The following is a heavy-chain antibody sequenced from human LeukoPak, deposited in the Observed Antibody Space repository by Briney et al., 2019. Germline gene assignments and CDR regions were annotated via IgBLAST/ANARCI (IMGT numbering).Heavy chain of an antibody. CDR3: ARGRGNVDIVATILSSSSPYSSSWYFDY. Sequence: SETLSLTCTVSGGSISSYYWSWIRQPPGKGLEWIGEINHSGSTNYNPSLKSRVTISVDTSKNQFSLKLSSVTAADTAVYYCARGRGNVDIVATILSSSSPYSSSWYFDYWGQGTLVTVSS. V-gene: IGHV4-34*01. CDR2: INHSGST. CDR1: GGSISSYY. D-gene: IGHD5-12*01. J-gene: IGHJ4*02.